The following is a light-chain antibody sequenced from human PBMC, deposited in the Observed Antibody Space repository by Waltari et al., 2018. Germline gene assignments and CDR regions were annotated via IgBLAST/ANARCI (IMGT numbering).Light chain of an antibody. Sequence: EIVLTQSPGTLSLSPGERATLSCRASQSVSKYLAWYQQTPGQAHRLLFYDASTRDTGIPDRFSGSGWGTDFSLTISSLEPEDFAVYYCQKYGTLPATFGQGTKVQ. J-gene: IGKJ1*01. CDR2: DAS. CDR3: QKYGTLPAT. V-gene: IGKV3-20*01. CDR1: QSVSKY.